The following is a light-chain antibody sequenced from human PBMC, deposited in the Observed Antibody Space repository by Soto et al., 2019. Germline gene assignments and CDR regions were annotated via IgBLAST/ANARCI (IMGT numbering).Light chain of an antibody. V-gene: IGLV2-14*01. Sequence: QSVLTQPGSVSGSPGQSITISCTGSSGDIGDYKYVSWYKQHPGKAPKLMIYDVSNRPSGVSNRFSASKSGNTASLTISGLQAEDEADYYCSSYTSTNFVIFGGGTKLTVL. J-gene: IGLJ2*01. CDR3: SSYTSTNFVI. CDR1: SGDIGDYKY. CDR2: DVS.